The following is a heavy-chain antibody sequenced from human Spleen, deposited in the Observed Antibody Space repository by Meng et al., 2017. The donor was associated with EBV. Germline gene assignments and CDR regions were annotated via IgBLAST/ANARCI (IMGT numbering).Heavy chain of an antibody. Sequence: VPYLPSVAEVKRPGASVKVSCKASGYTFTTYAIPWVRQDPGQGLEWMGWINPGSGNAKYSQKFQGRVTITTDTSASTTYMELRSLRSEDTAVYYCARLYSGNHPIDDYWGQGTLVTVSS. CDR2: INPGSGNA. CDR3: ARLYSGNHPIDDY. D-gene: IGHD1-26*01. V-gene: IGHV1-3*01. J-gene: IGHJ4*02. CDR1: GYTFTTYA.